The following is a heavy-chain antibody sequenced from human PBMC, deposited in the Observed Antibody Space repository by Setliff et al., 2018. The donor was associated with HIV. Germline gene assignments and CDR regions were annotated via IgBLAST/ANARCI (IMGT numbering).Heavy chain of an antibody. V-gene: IGHV5-51*01. J-gene: IGHJ3*01. Sequence: PGKSLKISCQASGYSFTTLWIAWVRQMPGKGLEWMGMVFPDDSDTRYSPSFQGQVSMSADKSINTAYLQWSSLKASDTAMYYCASPGYCTSPDCMNVFNFWGHGTMVTVSS. D-gene: IGHD2-8*01. CDR3: ASPGYCTSPDCMNVFNF. CDR1: GYSFTTLW. CDR2: VFPDDSDT.